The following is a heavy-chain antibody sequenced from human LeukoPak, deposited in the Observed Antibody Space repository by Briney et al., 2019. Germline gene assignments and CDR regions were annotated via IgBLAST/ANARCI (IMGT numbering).Heavy chain of an antibody. CDR3: ARDAAYCSSTSCYSYTFDY. D-gene: IGHD2-2*01. CDR1: GGSISSCY. CDR2: IYTSGST. J-gene: IGHJ4*02. V-gene: IGHV4-4*07. Sequence: PSETLSLTCTVSGGSISSCYWSWIRQPAGKGLEWIGRIYTSGSTNYNPSLKSRVTMSVDTSKNQFSLKLSSVTAADTAVYYCARDAAYCSSTSCYSYTFDYWGQGTLVTVSS.